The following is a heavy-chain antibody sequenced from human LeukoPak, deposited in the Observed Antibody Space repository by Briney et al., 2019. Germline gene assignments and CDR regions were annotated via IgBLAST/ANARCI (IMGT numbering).Heavy chain of an antibody. V-gene: IGHV1-2*02. CDR3: ARDWGNAVRYRRVGASYYFDY. CDR1: GYTFTGYY. J-gene: IGHJ4*02. D-gene: IGHD1-26*01. Sequence: EASVKVSCKASGYTFTGYYMHWVRQAPGQGLEWMGWVNPNSGGTNYAQKFQGRVTMTRDTSISTAYMELSRLRSDDTAVYYCARDWGNAVRYRRVGASYYFDYWGQGTLVTVSS. CDR2: VNPNSGGT.